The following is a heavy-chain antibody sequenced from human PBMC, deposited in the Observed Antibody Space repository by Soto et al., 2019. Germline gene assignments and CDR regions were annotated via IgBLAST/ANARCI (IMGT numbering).Heavy chain of an antibody. J-gene: IGHJ4*02. Sequence: EVQLLESGGGLVQPGGSLRLSCAASTFTFSDYAMNWVRQAPGKGLEWVSEITAGGNTYYADSVKGRFTISRDNSKNTLYLQMNSLRAEDTAVYYCAKGPTATTTRADYWGQGILVTVSS. CDR2: ITAGGNT. D-gene: IGHD1-1*01. CDR1: TFTFSDYA. V-gene: IGHV3-23*01. CDR3: AKGPTATTTRADY.